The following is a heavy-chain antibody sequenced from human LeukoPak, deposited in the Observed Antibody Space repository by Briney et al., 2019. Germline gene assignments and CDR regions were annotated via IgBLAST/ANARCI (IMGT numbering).Heavy chain of an antibody. CDR2: INHSGGT. Sequence: PSETLSLTCAVYGESFSGYYWSWIRQPPGKGLEWIGEINHSGGTNYNPSLKSRVTISVDTSKNQFSLKLSSVTAADTAVYYCARGGRIVVVVAARRYNWFDPWGQGTLVTVSS. CDR1: GESFSGYY. V-gene: IGHV4-34*01. D-gene: IGHD2-15*01. J-gene: IGHJ5*02. CDR3: ARGGRIVVVVAARRYNWFDP.